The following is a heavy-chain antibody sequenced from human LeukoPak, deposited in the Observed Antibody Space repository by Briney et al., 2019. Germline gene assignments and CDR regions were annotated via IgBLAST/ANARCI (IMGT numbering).Heavy chain of an antibody. Sequence: ASVKVSCKASGSTFTDSYIHWVRQAPGHGLEWMVWINPDSGAANYALNFQGRVTMTRDTSISTAYMDLTRLKSGDTAIYYCARAPITMIIVAQFDHWGQGTLVTVSS. CDR2: INPDSGAA. D-gene: IGHD3-22*01. CDR3: ARAPITMIIVAQFDH. CDR1: GSTFTDSY. V-gene: IGHV1-2*02. J-gene: IGHJ4*02.